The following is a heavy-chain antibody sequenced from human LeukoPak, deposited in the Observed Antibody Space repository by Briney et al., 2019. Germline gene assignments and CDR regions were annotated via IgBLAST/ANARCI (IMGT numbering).Heavy chain of an antibody. CDR1: GFTFSSYA. V-gene: IGHV3-30-3*01. CDR3: AREMATTETLDY. D-gene: IGHD5-24*01. CDR2: ISYDGSNK. J-gene: IGHJ4*02. Sequence: GGSLRLSCAASGFTFSSYAMHWVRQAPGKGLEWVAVISYDGSNKYYADSVKGRFTISRDNSRNTLYLQMSSLRAEDTAMYYCAREMATTETLDYWGQGTLVAVSS.